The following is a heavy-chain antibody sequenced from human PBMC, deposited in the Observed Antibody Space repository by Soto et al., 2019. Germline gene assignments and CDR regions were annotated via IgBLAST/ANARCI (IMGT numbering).Heavy chain of an antibody. J-gene: IGHJ4*01. CDR1: GGTFSSYT. V-gene: IGHV1-69*02. Sequence: SVKVSCKASGGTFSSYTISWVRQAPGQGLEWMGRIIPILGIANYAQKFQGRVTITADKSTSTAYMELSSLRSEDTAVYYCATPSFNYYGSGSYPMGRFDYWG. D-gene: IGHD3-10*01. CDR3: ATPSFNYYGSGSYPMGRFDY. CDR2: IIPILGIA.